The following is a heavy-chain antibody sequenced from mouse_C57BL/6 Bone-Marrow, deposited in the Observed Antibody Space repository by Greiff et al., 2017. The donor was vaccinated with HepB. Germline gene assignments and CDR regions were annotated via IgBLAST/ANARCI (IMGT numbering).Heavy chain of an antibody. Sequence: QVQLKQPGAELVKPGASVKLSCKASGYTFTSYWMHWVKQRPGQGLEWIGMIHPNSGSTNYNEKFKSKATLTVDKSSSTAYMQLSSLTSEDSAVYYCARHLYFDLPYWGQGTLVTVSA. CDR3: ARHLYFDLPY. CDR2: IHPNSGST. CDR1: GYTFTSYW. D-gene: IGHD2-4*01. J-gene: IGHJ3*01. V-gene: IGHV1-64*01.